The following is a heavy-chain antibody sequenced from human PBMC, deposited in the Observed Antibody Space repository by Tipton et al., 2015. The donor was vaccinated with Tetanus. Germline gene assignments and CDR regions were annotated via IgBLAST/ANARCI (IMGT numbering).Heavy chain of an antibody. CDR1: GFTFSSYA. D-gene: IGHD3-3*01. CDR2: LSENGANT. V-gene: IGHV3-23*01. Sequence: SLRLFCSASGFTFSSYAMSWIRQAPGKGLEWLSSLSENGANTFYADSVKARFTISRDNSKNTLFLQMSSLGADDTAVYYCAKRDNNDYYTGRDVFDVWAKGQWSPSPQ. CDR3: AKRDNNDYYTGRDVFDV. J-gene: IGHJ3*01.